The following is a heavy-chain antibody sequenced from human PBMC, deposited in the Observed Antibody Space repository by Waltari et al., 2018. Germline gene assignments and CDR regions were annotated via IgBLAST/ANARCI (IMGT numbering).Heavy chain of an antibody. D-gene: IGHD3-10*01. J-gene: IGHJ4*02. Sequence: QLQLQESGPGLVKTSETLSLTCTVSGGSISSSSSYWGWSRQSPGKGLEWIGIIHYSGSTHYSPCLKMRVTMSVDTSKNQVSLKVNSVTAADTAVYYCARESGRDYYLDSWGQGTLVTVSS. V-gene: IGHV4-39*07. CDR1: GGSISSSSSY. CDR3: ARESGRDYYLDS. CDR2: IHYSGST.